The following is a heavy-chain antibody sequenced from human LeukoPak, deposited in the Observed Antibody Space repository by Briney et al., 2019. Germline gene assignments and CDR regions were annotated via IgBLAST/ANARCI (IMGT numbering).Heavy chain of an antibody. D-gene: IGHD6-13*01. CDR1: GFTFSSYT. CDR2: ITGGSRGT. V-gene: IGHV3-23*01. CDR3: AKDPGVLAAAGAFDY. J-gene: IGHJ4*02. Sequence: GGSLRLSCAASGFTFSSYTMTWVRQAPGKGLKWVSSITGGSRGTYYADSVKGRFTISRDNSKNTLYLQMNSLRAEDTAVYYCAKDPGVLAAAGAFDYWGQGTLVTVSS.